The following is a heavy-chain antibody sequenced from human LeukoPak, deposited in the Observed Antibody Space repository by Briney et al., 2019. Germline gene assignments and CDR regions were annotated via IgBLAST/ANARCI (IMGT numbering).Heavy chain of an antibody. J-gene: IGHJ5*02. CDR3: ARPTSRQLLPTNWFDP. Sequence: PSQTLSLTCTVSGGSISSGSYYWSWIRQPAGKGLEWIGRIYTSGSTNYNPSLKSRVTISVDTSKNQFSLKLSSVTAADTAVYYCARPTSRQLLPTNWFDPWGQGTLVTVSS. CDR2: IYTSGST. V-gene: IGHV4-61*02. CDR1: GGSISSGSYY. D-gene: IGHD6-6*01.